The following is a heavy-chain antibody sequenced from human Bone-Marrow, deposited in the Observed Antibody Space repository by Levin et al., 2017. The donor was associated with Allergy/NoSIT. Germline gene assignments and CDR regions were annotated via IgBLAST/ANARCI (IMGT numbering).Heavy chain of an antibody. V-gene: IGHV1-2*02. J-gene: IGHJ6*03. CDR2: INPNSGGT. D-gene: IGHD3-16*01. CDR3: ARAIASGGNTYYYYYMDV. CDR1: GYIFTDYY. Sequence: ASVKVSGKASGYIFTDYYIHWVRQAPGQGREWRGWINPNSGGTKYAQKFQGRVTMTRDTSISTAYVDLSRLRFDDTAVYYCARAIASGGNTYYYYYMDVWGKGTTVTVSS.